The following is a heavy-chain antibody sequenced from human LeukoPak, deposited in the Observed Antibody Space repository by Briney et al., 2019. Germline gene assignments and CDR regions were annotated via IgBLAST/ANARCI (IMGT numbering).Heavy chain of an antibody. D-gene: IGHD2-2*02. CDR3: AKGGCSSTSCYTDY. Sequence: PGGSLRLSCAASGFTVSSNYMSWVRQAPGKGLEWVSAISGSGGSTYYADSVKGRFTISRDNSKNTLYLQMNSLRAEDTAVYYCAKGGCSSTSCYTDYWGQGTLVTVSS. J-gene: IGHJ4*02. CDR1: GFTVSSNY. CDR2: ISGSGGST. V-gene: IGHV3-23*01.